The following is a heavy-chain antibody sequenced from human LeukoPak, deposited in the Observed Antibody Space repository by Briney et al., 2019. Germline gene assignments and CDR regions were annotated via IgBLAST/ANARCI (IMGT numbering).Heavy chain of an antibody. CDR1: GYTFTNYG. CDR3: PRSGLGNITAGPFNY. V-gene: IGHV1-18*01. J-gene: IGHJ4*02. CDR2: ISGYQGST. Sequence: ASVKVSCKASGYTFTNYGITWVRQAPGQGLEWMGWISGYQGSTKYAQNFQGRVTMTIDTSTSTAYMDLRSLRSGDTAIYFCPRSGLGNITAGPFNYWGQGTLVAVSS. D-gene: IGHD2/OR15-2a*01.